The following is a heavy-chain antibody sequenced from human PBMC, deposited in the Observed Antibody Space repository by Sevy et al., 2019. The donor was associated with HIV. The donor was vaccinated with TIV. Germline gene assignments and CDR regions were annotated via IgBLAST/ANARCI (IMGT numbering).Heavy chain of an antibody. CDR2: IYYSGST. CDR1: GGSISSGDYY. J-gene: IGHJ4*02. Sequence: SETLSLTCTVSGGSISSGDYYWSWIRQPPGKGLEWIGYIYYSGSTYYNPSLKSRVTISVDTSKNQFSLKLSSVTAADTAVYYCARATDDIVRMVYAMRYFDYWGQGTLVTVSS. CDR3: ARATDDIVRMVYAMRYFDY. D-gene: IGHD2-8*01. V-gene: IGHV4-30-4*01.